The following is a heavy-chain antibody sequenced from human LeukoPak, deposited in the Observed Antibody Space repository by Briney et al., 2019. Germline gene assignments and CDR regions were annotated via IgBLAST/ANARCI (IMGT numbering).Heavy chain of an antibody. CDR1: GFPFSSYS. J-gene: IGHJ1*01. Sequence: GGSLRLSCAASGFPFSSYSMTWVRQAPGKGLEWVSYISSSSCTIYYADSVKGRFTISRDNAKNSLYLQMNSLRAEDTAVYYCARDILTGSQSRFQHWGQGTLVTVSS. V-gene: IGHV3-48*04. CDR3: ARDILTGSQSRFQH. CDR2: ISSSSCTI. D-gene: IGHD3-9*01.